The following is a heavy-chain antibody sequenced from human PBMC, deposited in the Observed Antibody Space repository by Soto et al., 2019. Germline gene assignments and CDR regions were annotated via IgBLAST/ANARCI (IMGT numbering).Heavy chain of an antibody. Sequence: SETLSLTCTVSGGSISSYYWSWIRQPPGKGLEWIGYIYYSGSTNYNPSLKSRVTISVDTSKNQFSLKLSSVTAADTAVYYCASLHSSGYYNWFDPWGQGTLVTVSS. V-gene: IGHV4-59*08. CDR3: ASLHSSGYYNWFDP. CDR2: IYYSGST. CDR1: GGSISSYY. D-gene: IGHD3-22*01. J-gene: IGHJ5*02.